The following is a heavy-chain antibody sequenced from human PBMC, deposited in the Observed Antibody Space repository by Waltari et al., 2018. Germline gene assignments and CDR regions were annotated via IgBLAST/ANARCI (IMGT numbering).Heavy chain of an antibody. CDR2: ISWNSGSI. V-gene: IGHV3-9*03. D-gene: IGHD6-6*01. CDR1: GFTFDDYA. CDR3: AKDRGSWYGMDV. J-gene: IGHJ6*02. Sequence: EVQLVESGGGLVQPGRSLRLSCAASGFTFDDYAMHWVRQAPGKGLEWVSGISWNSGSIGYADSVKVRFTISRDNAKNSLYLQMNSLRAEDMALYYCAKDRGSWYGMDVWGQGTTVTVSS.